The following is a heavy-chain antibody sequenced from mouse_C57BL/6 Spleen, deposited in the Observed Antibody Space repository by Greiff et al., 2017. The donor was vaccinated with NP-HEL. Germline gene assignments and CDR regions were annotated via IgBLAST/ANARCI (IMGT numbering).Heavy chain of an antibody. Sequence: EVQLVESGGGLVQPGGSLKLSCAASGFTFSDYYMYWVRQTPEKRLEWVAYISNGGGSTYYPETVKGRFTISRDNAKNTLYLQMSRLKSEDTAMYYCARQGDYGCGTMDYWGQGTSVTVSA. CDR2: ISNGGGST. CDR1: GFTFSDYY. V-gene: IGHV5-12*01. CDR3: ARQGDYGCGTMDY. J-gene: IGHJ4*01. D-gene: IGHD2-2*01.